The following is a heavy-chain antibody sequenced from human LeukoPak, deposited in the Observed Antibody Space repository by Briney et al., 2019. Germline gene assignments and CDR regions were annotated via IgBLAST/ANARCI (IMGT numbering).Heavy chain of an antibody. CDR3: ARHGGVVRGEGSDGFDI. V-gene: IGHV4-59*08. CDR2: IYDTATT. CDR1: GAPISSYF. D-gene: IGHD3-10*01. Sequence: PSETLSLTCTVSGAPISSYFWSWIRQPPGKGLEWIGYIYDTATTNDNPSLKSRVTISRDTSKNHFSLNLKSVTAADTAIYYCARHGGVVRGEGSDGFDIWGQGTMVTVSS. J-gene: IGHJ3*02.